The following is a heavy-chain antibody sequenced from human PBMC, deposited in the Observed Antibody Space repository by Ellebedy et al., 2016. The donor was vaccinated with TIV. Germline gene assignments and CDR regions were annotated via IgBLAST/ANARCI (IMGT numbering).Heavy chain of an antibody. CDR1: GFTFSSYS. V-gene: IGHV3-21*01. Sequence: GESLKISXAASGFTFSSYSMNWVRQAPGKGLEWVSSISSSSSYIYYADSVKGRFTISRDNAKNSLYLQMNSLRAEDTAVYYCARDRHLQGSSGWSVYWGQGTLVTVSS. CDR2: ISSSSSYI. D-gene: IGHD6-19*01. CDR3: ARDRHLQGSSGWSVY. J-gene: IGHJ4*02.